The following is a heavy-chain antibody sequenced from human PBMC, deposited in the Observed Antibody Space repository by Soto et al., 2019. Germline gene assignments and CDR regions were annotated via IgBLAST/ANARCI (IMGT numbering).Heavy chain of an antibody. CDR2: VSPTGDTV. CDR1: GFRFEQYV. Sequence: VQVVASGGGLVQPGRSLRLSCAVSGFRFEQYVMHWVRQAPGKGLECVSTVSPTGDTVAYADSVEGRFTVSRDNAKNSLYLQMNCVKADDTAFYYCLEHARNGSIDDWGQGTLVTVSS. CDR3: LEHARNGSIDD. V-gene: IGHV3-9*01. J-gene: IGHJ4*02. D-gene: IGHD3-10*01.